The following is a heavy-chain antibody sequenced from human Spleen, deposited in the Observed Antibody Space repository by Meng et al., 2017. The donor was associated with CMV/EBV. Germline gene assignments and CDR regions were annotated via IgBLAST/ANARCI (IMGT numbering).Heavy chain of an antibody. V-gene: IGHV3-53*01. Sequence: ETLSLTCTVSGGTISSYYWRWVRQAPGKGLEWVSVIYSGGSTYYADSVKGRFTISSDNSKNTLYLQRNSLRDEDTAVYYWSKEGRDDYSNRPYYYYYGMDVWGQGTTVTVSS. D-gene: IGHD4-11*01. CDR2: IYSGGST. J-gene: IGHJ6*02. CDR1: GGTISSYY. CDR3: SKEGRDDYSNRPYYYYYGMDV.